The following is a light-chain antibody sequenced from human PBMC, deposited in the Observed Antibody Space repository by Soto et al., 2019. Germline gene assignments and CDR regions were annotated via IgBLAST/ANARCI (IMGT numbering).Light chain of an antibody. V-gene: IGKV3-20*01. CDR1: QSVSSSY. Sequence: EILLTQSPGTLSLSPGERATLSCRASQSVSSSYLSWYQLKPGQAPRLLIYGASSRATGIPDRFSGSGSGTDFTLTISRLEPEDFAVYYCQQYGYSFRAFGQGIKVEL. J-gene: IGKJ1*01. CDR3: QQYGYSFRA. CDR2: GAS.